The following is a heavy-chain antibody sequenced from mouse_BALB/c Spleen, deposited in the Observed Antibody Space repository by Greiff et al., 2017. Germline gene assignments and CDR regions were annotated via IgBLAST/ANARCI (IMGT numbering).Heavy chain of an antibody. CDR2: IDPETGGT. CDR3: SKNWAGYYCDY. Sequence: QVQLKQSGAELVRPGASVTLSCKASGYTFTDYEMHWVKQTPVHGLEWIGAIDPETGGTAYNQKFKGKATLTADKSSSTAYMELSSLTSEDSAVCFCSKNWAGYYCDYGGQGTTLTVSS. V-gene: IGHV1-15*01. CDR1: GYTFTDYE. J-gene: IGHJ2*01. D-gene: IGHD4-1*01.